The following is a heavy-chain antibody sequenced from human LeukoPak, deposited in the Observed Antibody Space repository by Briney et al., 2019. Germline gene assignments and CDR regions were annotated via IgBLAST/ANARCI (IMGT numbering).Heavy chain of an antibody. CDR1: GYTFTSYY. CDR2: INPSGGST. D-gene: IGHD3-22*01. CDR3: ARVWAYYYDSSGYYPHDAFDI. V-gene: IGHV1-46*01. Sequence: GASVKVSCKASGYTFTSYYMHWVRQAPGQGLEWMGIINPSGGSTSYAQKFQGRVTMTRNTSISTAYMELSSLRSEDTAVYYCARVWAYYYDSSGYYPHDAFDIWGQGTMVTVSS. J-gene: IGHJ3*02.